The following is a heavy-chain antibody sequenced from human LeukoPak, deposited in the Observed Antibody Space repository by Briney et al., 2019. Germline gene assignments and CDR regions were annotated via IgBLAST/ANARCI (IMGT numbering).Heavy chain of an antibody. Sequence: SETLSLTCTVSGGSISSYYWSWIRQPPGKGLEWIGEINHSGSTNYNPSLKSRVTISVDTSKNQFSLKLSSVTAADTAVYYCAGDSPSVYFDYWGQGTLVTVSS. CDR2: INHSGST. D-gene: IGHD2-21*01. CDR3: AGDSPSVYFDY. CDR1: GGSISSYY. J-gene: IGHJ4*02. V-gene: IGHV4-34*01.